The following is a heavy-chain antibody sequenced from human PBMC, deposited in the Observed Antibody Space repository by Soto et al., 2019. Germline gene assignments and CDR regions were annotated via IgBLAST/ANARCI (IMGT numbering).Heavy chain of an antibody. Sequence: QVHLVESGGGVVQPGRSLRLSCSASGFTFSNYAMHWVRQAPGKGLEWVGVISYDGSNKYYGDSVKGRFTISRDNSKNTLYLQMRSLRFEDTAVYYCAKAYGDYRTGAVDIWGQGTMVTVSS. D-gene: IGHD4-17*01. CDR1: GFTFSNYA. V-gene: IGHV3-30*18. CDR2: ISYDGSNK. J-gene: IGHJ3*02. CDR3: AKAYGDYRTGAVDI.